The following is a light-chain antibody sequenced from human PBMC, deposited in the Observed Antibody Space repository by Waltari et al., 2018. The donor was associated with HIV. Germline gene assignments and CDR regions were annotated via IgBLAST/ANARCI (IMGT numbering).Light chain of an antibody. V-gene: IGKV4-1*01. CDR3: QQYYSSPRT. CDR2: WAS. J-gene: IGKJ1*01. Sequence: DIVMTQSPDSLAVSLGERATINCKSSQRVLYSSNNKNYLAWYQQKAGQPPKLLIYWASTRESGVPDRFSGSGSGTDFTLTISSLQAEDVAVYYCQQYYSSPRTFGQGTKVEIK. CDR1: QRVLYSSNNKNY.